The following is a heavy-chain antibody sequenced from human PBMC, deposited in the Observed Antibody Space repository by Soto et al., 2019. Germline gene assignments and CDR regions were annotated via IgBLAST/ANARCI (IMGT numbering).Heavy chain of an antibody. V-gene: IGHV4-39*01. Sequence: SETLSLTCIVSGESISSSSYYWGWIRQPPGKGLEWIGSIYYSGRTYYNPSFKSRVTISIDTSKNQFSLKLSSVTATDTAVYYYARQRTTVVTQAYFDHWGQGALVTVSS. CDR3: ARQRTTVVTQAYFDH. D-gene: IGHD2-21*02. CDR2: IYYSGRT. CDR1: GESISSSSYY. J-gene: IGHJ4*02.